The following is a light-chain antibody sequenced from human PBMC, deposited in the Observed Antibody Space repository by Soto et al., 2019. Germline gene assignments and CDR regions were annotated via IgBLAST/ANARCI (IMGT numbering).Light chain of an antibody. Sequence: ETVLTQSPGTLSLSPGERATLSCRASQTVNGNYLGWYQQKPGQAPRLLIYGTSSRATGIPDRFSGSGSGTDFTLTISRLEPEDFAVYYCQQCGSLPGTFSQGTRVDIK. CDR3: QQCGSLPGT. V-gene: IGKV3-20*01. J-gene: IGKJ1*01. CDR2: GTS. CDR1: QTVNGNY.